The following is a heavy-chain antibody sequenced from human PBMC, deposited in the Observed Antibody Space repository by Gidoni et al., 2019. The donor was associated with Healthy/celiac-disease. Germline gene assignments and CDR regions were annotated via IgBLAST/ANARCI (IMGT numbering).Heavy chain of an antibody. CDR3: ARGRVYASRENWFDP. CDR1: GFTFSRYA. D-gene: IGHD2-8*01. CDR2: ISYDGSNK. Sequence: QVQLVESGGGVVQPGRSLRLSCAASGFTFSRYAMHWVRQAPGKGLGWVAVISYDGSNKYYADSVKGRFTISRDNSKNTLYLQMNSLRAEDTAVYYCARGRVYASRENWFDPWGQGTLVTVSS. J-gene: IGHJ5*02. V-gene: IGHV3-30-3*01.